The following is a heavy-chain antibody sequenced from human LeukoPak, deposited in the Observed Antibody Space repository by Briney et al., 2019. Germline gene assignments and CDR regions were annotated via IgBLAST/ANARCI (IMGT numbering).Heavy chain of an antibody. J-gene: IGHJ3*02. CDR3: AKDRLRTVPNAFDI. Sequence: PGGSLRLSCAASGFTVSSNYMSWVRQAPGKGLEWVSVIYSGGSTYYADSVKGRFTISRDNSKNTLYLQMNSLRAEDTAVYYCAKDRLRTVPNAFDIWGQGTMVTVSS. D-gene: IGHD4-17*01. V-gene: IGHV3-53*05. CDR1: GFTVSSNY. CDR2: IYSGGST.